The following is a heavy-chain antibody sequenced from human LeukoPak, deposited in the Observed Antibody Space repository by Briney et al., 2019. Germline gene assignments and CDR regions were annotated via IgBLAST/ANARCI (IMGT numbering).Heavy chain of an antibody. D-gene: IGHD2-8*01. J-gene: IGHJ4*02. V-gene: IGHV4-31*03. CDR2: IYYSGST. CDR3: ARAYCTNGVCYYFDY. Sequence: SETLSLTCTVSGGSISSGVNYWSWIRQHPGKGLEWIGYIYYSGSTYYTPSLKSRVTISVGTSKNQFSLKLSSVTAADTAVYYCARAYCTNGVCYYFDYWGQGTLVTVSS. CDR1: GGSISSGVNY.